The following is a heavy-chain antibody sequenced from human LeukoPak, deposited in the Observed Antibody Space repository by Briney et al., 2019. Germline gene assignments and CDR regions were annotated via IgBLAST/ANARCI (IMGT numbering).Heavy chain of an antibody. CDR1: GYTFNGYY. CDR3: ARASYYDFWSGYYGSDAFDI. D-gene: IGHD3-3*01. V-gene: IGHV1-2*02. J-gene: IGHJ3*02. CDR2: INPDSGGT. Sequence: ASVKVSCKASGYTFNGYYMHWVRQAPGQGLEWLGWINPDSGGTDSPQKFQGRVTMTRDASISTAYMELNNLTSDDTAVYYCARASYYDFWSGYYGSDAFDIWGQGTMVTVSS.